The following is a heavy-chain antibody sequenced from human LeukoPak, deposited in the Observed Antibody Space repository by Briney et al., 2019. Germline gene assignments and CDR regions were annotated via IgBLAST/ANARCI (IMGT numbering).Heavy chain of an antibody. CDR2: IIPIFGTA. D-gene: IGHD1-7*01. CDR3: ARVITGTIDVSWLDP. V-gene: IGHV1-69*05. Sequence: EASVKVSCKASGGTFSSYAISWVRQAPGQGLEWMGGIIPIFGTANYAQKFQGRVTITTDESTSTAYMELSSLRSEDTAVYYCARVITGTIDVSWLDPWGQGTLVTVSS. J-gene: IGHJ5*02. CDR1: GGTFSSYA.